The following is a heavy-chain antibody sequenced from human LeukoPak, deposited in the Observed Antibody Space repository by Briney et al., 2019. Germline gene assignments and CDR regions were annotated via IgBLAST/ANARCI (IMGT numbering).Heavy chain of an antibody. D-gene: IGHD6-19*01. CDR2: IKQDGSEK. CDR3: ARPDISGHNWFDP. CDR1: GFTFNTYA. Sequence: GGSLRLSCAASGFTFNTYAMSWVRQAPGKGLEWVANIKQDGSEKFYVDSLKGRFTISRDYAKNSLYLQMNNLRAEDTAVYYCARPDISGHNWFDPWGQGTLVTVSS. V-gene: IGHV3-7*05. J-gene: IGHJ5*02.